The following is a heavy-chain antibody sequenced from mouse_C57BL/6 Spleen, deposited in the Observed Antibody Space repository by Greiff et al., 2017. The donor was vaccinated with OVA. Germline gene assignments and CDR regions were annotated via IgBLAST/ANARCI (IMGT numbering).Heavy chain of an antibody. CDR3: ARWRDSSGYVDYAMDY. CDR2: IYPGSGST. V-gene: IGHV1-55*01. CDR1: GYTFTSYW. J-gene: IGHJ4*01. Sequence: QVHVKQPGAELVKPGASVKMSCKASGYTFTSYWITWVKQRPGQGLEWIGDIYPGSGSTNYNEKFKSKATLTVDTSSSTAYMQLSSLTSEDSAVYYCARWRDSSGYVDYAMDYWGQGTSVTVSS. D-gene: IGHD3-2*02.